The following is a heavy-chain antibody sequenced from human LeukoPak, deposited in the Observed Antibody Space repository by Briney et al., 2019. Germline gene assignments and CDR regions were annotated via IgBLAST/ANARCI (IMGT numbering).Heavy chain of an antibody. V-gene: IGHV3-48*04. CDR2: ISSRSSTI. J-gene: IGHJ6*03. Sequence: GGSLRLSCAASGFTFNMYSMNWVRQAPGKGLEWVSYISSRSSTIDYADSVKGRFTISRDNAKNLLYLQMNSLRAEDTAVYYCAREDGGLAVAGTDPSYYYYYMDVWGKGTTVTVSS. CDR1: GFTFNMYS. CDR3: AREDGGLAVAGTDPSYYYYYMDV. D-gene: IGHD6-19*01.